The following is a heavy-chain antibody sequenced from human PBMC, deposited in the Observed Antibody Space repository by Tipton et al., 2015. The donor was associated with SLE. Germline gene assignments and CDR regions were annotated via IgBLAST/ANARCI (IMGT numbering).Heavy chain of an antibody. CDR1: GVSITNYHSY. V-gene: IGHV4-61*02. J-gene: IGHJ5*02. CDR3: ARGKTPRYFDWLYVS. CDR2: IYFPGRT. D-gene: IGHD3-9*01. Sequence: TLSLTCSVSGVSITNYHSYWDWFRQTAGKGLEWIGRIYFPGRTYYNPSVTSRVTIALDTSKNEFSLEMTSVTTADTGVYYCARGKTPRYFDWLYVSWGQGTLVTVSS.